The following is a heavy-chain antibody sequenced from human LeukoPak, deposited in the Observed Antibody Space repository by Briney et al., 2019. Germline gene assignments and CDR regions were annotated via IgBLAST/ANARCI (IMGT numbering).Heavy chain of an antibody. J-gene: IGHJ5*02. CDR1: GYTFTGYY. CDR2: INPNSGGT. CDR3: ARDRVVGSSGWLRKPWFDP. V-gene: IGHV1-2*02. Sequence: ASVKVSCKASGYTFTGYYMHWVRQAPGQGLEWMGWINPNSGGTNYAQKFQGRVTMTRDTSISTAYMELSRLRSDDTAVYYCARDRVVGSSGWLRKPWFDPWGQGTLVTVSS. D-gene: IGHD6-19*01.